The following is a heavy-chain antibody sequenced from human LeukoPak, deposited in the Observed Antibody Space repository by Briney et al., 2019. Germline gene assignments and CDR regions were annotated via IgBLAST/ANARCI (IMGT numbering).Heavy chain of an antibody. V-gene: IGHV3-30*02. Sequence: GGALRLSCAASGFTFSIYGMHWVRRAAGKGLEWVAFIHFDGSTKYSGASVQGRFTISRDNSRNILYLQMNNLRPEDTAFYYCAKDQCTRTSCAGYPGYWGQGTLVTVSS. J-gene: IGHJ4*02. D-gene: IGHD2-2*01. CDR3: AKDQCTRTSCAGYPGY. CDR2: IHFDGSTK. CDR1: GFTFSIYG.